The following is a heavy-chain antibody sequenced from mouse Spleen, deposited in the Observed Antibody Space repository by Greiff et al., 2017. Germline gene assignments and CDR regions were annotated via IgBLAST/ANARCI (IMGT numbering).Heavy chain of an antibody. CDR1: GYTFTDYE. D-gene: IGHD2-14*01. CDR3: TRWGGYDAWFAY. CDR2: IDPETGGT. J-gene: IGHJ3*01. V-gene: IGHV1-15*01. Sequence: VKLMESGAELVRPGASVTLSCKASGYTFTDYEMHWVKQTPVHGLEWIGAIDPETGGTAYNQKFKGKATLTADKSSSTAYMELRSLTSEDSAVYYCTRWGGYDAWFAYWGQGTLVTVSA.